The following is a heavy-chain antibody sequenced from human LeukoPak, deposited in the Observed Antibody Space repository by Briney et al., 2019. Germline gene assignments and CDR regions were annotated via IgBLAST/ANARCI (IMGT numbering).Heavy chain of an antibody. V-gene: IGHV4-59*01. Sequence: SEALSLTCTDPGGSITSYYWRWIPPPPGEGVEWSGYIYHSGSTNYNPSLKSRVTISVDTSKNQFSLKLSSVTAADTAVYYCASSPVLRFLEGAFDIWGQGTMVTVSS. J-gene: IGHJ3*02. CDR3: ASSPVLRFLEGAFDI. D-gene: IGHD3-3*01. CDR1: GGSITSYY. CDR2: IYHSGST.